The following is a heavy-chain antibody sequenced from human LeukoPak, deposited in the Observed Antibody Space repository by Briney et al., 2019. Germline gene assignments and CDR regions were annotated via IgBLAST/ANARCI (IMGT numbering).Heavy chain of an antibody. Sequence: GGSLRLSCAASGFTFSSYTMNWVRQAPGKGLEWVSAISGSGSTYYADSVKGRFTISRDNSKNTLYLQMNSLRAGDTAIYYCAKSVTMIVVANPGDYWGQGTLVTVSS. CDR1: GFTFSSYT. V-gene: IGHV3-23*01. CDR2: ISGSGST. J-gene: IGHJ4*02. D-gene: IGHD3-22*01. CDR3: AKSVTMIVVANPGDY.